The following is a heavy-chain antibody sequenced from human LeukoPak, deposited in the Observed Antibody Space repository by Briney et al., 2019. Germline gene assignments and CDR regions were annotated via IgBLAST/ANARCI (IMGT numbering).Heavy chain of an antibody. D-gene: IGHD3-22*01. Sequence: ASVKVSCKASGYTFTGYYMHWVRQAPGQGLEWMGWINPNSGGTNYAQKLQGRVTMTRDTSISTAYMELSRLRADDTAVYYCARDMDYYDSSGETDYWGQGTLVTVSS. J-gene: IGHJ4*02. CDR3: ARDMDYYDSSGETDY. V-gene: IGHV1-2*02. CDR1: GYTFTGYY. CDR2: INPNSGGT.